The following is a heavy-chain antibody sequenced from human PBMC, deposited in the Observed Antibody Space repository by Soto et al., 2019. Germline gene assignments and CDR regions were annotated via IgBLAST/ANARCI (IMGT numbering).Heavy chain of an antibody. CDR1: GGSVSGYY. J-gene: IGHJ4*02. CDR2: INHSGST. D-gene: IGHD3-3*01. Sequence: SGSLSLTCAVYGGSVSGYYWGWIRQPPGKGLEWIGEINHSGSTNYNPSLKSRVTTSVDTSKNQFSLKLSSVTAADTAVYYCARGGNYDFWSGYYRGYLDYWGQGTLVTVSS. V-gene: IGHV4-34*01. CDR3: ARGGNYDFWSGYYRGYLDY.